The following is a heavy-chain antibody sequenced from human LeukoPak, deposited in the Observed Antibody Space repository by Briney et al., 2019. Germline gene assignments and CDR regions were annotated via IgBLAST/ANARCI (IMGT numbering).Heavy chain of an antibody. D-gene: IGHD3-10*01. CDR3: ARSGNYYGSGGSNWFDP. V-gene: IGHV4-4*07. Sequence: SEALSLTCTVSGGSISSYYWSWIRQPAGKGLGWIGRWHSTGGTNYNPSLKSRVTMSVDTSKNQFSLRLSSVTAADTAVYYCARSGNYYGSGGSNWFDPWGQGTLVTVSS. CDR2: WHSTGGT. CDR1: GGSISSYY. J-gene: IGHJ5*02.